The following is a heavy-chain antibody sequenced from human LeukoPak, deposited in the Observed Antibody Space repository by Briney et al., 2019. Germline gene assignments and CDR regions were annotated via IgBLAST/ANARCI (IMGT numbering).Heavy chain of an antibody. D-gene: IGHD5-18*01. V-gene: IGHV3-23*01. J-gene: IGHJ3*02. CDR1: GFTFSSYG. Sequence: HPGGSLRLSCAASGFTFSSYGMHWVRQAPGKGLEWVSGISGSGASTYYADSVKGRFTISRDNSKNTLYLQMNSLRAEDTALYYCAKESWGCERGSWIQLCHDAFDIWGQGTMVTVSS. CDR3: AKESWGCERGSWIQLCHDAFDI. CDR2: ISGSGAST.